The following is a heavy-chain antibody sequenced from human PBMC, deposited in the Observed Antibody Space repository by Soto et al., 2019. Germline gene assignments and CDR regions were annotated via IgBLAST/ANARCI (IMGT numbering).Heavy chain of an antibody. V-gene: IGHV1-18*01. Sequence: ASVKVSCKASGYTFTSYGISWVRQAPGQGLEWMGWISAYNGNTNYAQKLQGRVTMTTDTSTSTAYMELRSLRSDDTAVYYCARDRYCSSTSCYTPYNWFDPWGRGTLVTVSS. CDR2: ISAYNGNT. D-gene: IGHD2-2*02. J-gene: IGHJ5*02. CDR1: GYTFTSYG. CDR3: ARDRYCSSTSCYTPYNWFDP.